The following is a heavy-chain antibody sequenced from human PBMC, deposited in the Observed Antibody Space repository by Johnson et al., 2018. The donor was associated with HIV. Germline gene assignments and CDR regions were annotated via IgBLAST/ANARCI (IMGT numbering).Heavy chain of an antibody. CDR3: ARVTGTANAFDI. CDR1: GFPFSSYW. Sequence: VQLVESGGGVVQPWRSLRLSCAASGFPFSSYWMHWVRQAPGKGLVWVSRISSDGSSTYYANSVKGRFTISRDNSKNTLYLQMGSLRAEDMAVYYCARVTGTANAFDIWGQGTMVTVSS. V-gene: IGHV3-64*01. J-gene: IGHJ3*02. CDR2: ISSDGSST. D-gene: IGHD1-14*01.